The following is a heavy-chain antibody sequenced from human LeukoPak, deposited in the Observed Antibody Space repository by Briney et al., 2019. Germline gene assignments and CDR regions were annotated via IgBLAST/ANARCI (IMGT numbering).Heavy chain of an antibody. CDR1: GYTFTGYY. CDR3: ARVRFPDYYGSGQADYYYYYYGMDV. J-gene: IGHJ6*02. D-gene: IGHD3-10*01. V-gene: IGHV1-2*02. CDR2: INPNSGGT. Sequence: ASVKVSCKASGYTFTGYYMHWVRQAPGQGLEWMGWINPNSGGTNYAQTFQGRVTMTRDTSISTAYMELSRLRSDDAAVYYCARVRFPDYYGSGQADYYYYYYGMDVWGQGTTVSVSS.